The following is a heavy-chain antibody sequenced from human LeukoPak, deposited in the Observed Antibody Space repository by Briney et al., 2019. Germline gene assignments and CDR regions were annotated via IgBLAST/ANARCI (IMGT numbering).Heavy chain of an antibody. J-gene: IGHJ6*03. CDR1: GYTFTSYY. D-gene: IGHD3-10*01. CDR3: ASAEGFGGNDYMDV. V-gene: IGHV1-46*01. CDR2: INPSGGST. Sequence: ASVKVSCKASGYTFTSYYMHWVRQAPGQGLEWMGIINPSGGSTSYAQKFQGRVTITADKSTSTAYMELSSLRSEDTAVYYCASAEGFGGNDYMDVWGKGTTVTVSS.